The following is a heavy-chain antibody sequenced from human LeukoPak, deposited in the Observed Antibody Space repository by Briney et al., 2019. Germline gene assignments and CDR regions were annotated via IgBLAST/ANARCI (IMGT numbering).Heavy chain of an antibody. CDR3: ARGGTAWHISLYYYYMDV. Sequence: SETLSLTCTVSGGSISSSSYYWGWIRQPPGKGLEWIGSIYYSGSTNYNPSLKSRVTISVDTSKNQFSLKLSSVTAADTAVYYCARGGTAWHISLYYYYMDVWGKGTTVTVSS. CDR1: GGSISSSSYY. CDR2: IYYSGST. D-gene: IGHD3-16*01. J-gene: IGHJ6*03. V-gene: IGHV4-39*07.